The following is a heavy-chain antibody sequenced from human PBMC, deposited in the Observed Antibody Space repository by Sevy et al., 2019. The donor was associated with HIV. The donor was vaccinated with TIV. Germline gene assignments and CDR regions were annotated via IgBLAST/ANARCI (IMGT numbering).Heavy chain of an antibody. Sequence: GGSLRLSCAASGFSFSIYSMNWVRQAPGRGLEWVSYMSNTGSTIHYADSVKGRSTISRDNAKNSLYLQMNSLRAEDTAVYYCASQRGGYERLYYFDYWGQGTLVTVSS. J-gene: IGHJ4*02. D-gene: IGHD5-12*01. CDR2: MSNTGSTI. V-gene: IGHV3-48*01. CDR3: ASQRGGYERLYYFDY. CDR1: GFSFSIYS.